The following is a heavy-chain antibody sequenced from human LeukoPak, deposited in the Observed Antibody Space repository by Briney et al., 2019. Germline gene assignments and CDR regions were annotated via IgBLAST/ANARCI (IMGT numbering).Heavy chain of an antibody. CDR1: GYTFTSYG. V-gene: IGHV1-18*01. Sequence: ASVKVSCKASGYTFTSYGISWVRQAPGQGLEWMGWISAYNGNTNYAQKLQGRVTMTTDTSTSTAYMELRSLRSDDTAVYYCARVEWLRFKGHYYMDVWGKGTTVTISS. CDR2: ISAYNGNT. D-gene: IGHD5-12*01. CDR3: ARVEWLRFKGHYYMDV. J-gene: IGHJ6*03.